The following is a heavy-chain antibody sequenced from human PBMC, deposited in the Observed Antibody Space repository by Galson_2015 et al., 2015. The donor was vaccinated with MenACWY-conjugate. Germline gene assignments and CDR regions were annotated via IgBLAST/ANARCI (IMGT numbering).Heavy chain of an antibody. CDR2: MNPNSGNT. D-gene: IGHD3-9*01. Sequence: SVKVSCKASGYTFTSYDINWVRQATGQGLEWMGWMNPNSGNTGYAQKFQGRVTMTRNTSISTAYMELSSLRSEDTAVYYCARGGDYDILTGRYYYYMDVWVKGTTVPVSS. J-gene: IGHJ6*03. V-gene: IGHV1-8*01. CDR3: ARGGDYDILTGRYYYYMDV. CDR1: GYTFTSYD.